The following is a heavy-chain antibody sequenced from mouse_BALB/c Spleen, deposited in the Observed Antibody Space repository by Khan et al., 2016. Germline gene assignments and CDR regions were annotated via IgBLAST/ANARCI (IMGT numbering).Heavy chain of an antibody. CDR3: ARTPTAYYAMDD. D-gene: IGHD1-2*01. CDR1: GYSITSDYA. J-gene: IGHJ4*01. Sequence: EVQLQESGPGLVKPSQSLSLTCTVTGYSITSDYAWNWIRQFPGNKLEWMGYIIYSGSTRYYPSLKSRISVTRDPSKNQFFLQLNSVTTEDTATYYCARTPTAYYAMDDWGQGTSVTVSS. V-gene: IGHV3-2*02. CDR2: IIYSGST.